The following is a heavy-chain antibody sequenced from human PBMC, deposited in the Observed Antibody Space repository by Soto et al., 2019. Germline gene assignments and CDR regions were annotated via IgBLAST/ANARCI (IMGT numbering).Heavy chain of an antibody. J-gene: IGHJ4*02. CDR1: GFTFSSYA. V-gene: IGHV3-30-3*01. CDR3: AREVWGSYYFDY. D-gene: IGHD6-6*01. CDR2: ISYDGSNK. Sequence: QVQLVESGGGVVQPGRSLRLSCAASGFTFSSYAMHWVRQAPGKGLEWVAVISYDGSNKYYADSVKGRFTISRDNSKNTLYLQMNSLRAEDTAVYYCAREVWGSYYFDYWGQGTLVTVSS.